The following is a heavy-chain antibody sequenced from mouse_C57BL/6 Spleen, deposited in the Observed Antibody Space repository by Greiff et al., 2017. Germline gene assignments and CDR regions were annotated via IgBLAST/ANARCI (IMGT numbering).Heavy chain of an antibody. Sequence: EVKVEESGPGLVKPSQSLSLTCSVTGYSITSGYYWNWIRQFPGNKLEWMGYISYDGSNNYNPSLKNRISITRDTSKNQFFLKLNSVTTEDTATYYCARARWLLPFDYWGQGTTLTVSS. J-gene: IGHJ2*01. D-gene: IGHD2-3*01. CDR3: ARARWLLPFDY. CDR1: GYSITSGYY. V-gene: IGHV3-6*01. CDR2: ISYDGSN.